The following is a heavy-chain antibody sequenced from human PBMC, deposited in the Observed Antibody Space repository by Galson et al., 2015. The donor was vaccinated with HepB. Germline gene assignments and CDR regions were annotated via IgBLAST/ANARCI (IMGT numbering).Heavy chain of an antibody. CDR1: GFTFSSYA. D-gene: IGHD2-8*01. J-gene: IGHJ5*02. Sequence: SLRLSCAASGFTFSSYAMHWVRQAPGKGLEWVAVISYDGSNKYYADSVKGRFTISRDNSKNTLYLQMNSLRAEDTAVYYCARDIVGGYCSNGVCPNNWFDPWGQGTLVTVSS. CDR3: ARDIVGGYCSNGVCPNNWFDP. CDR2: ISYDGSNK. V-gene: IGHV3-30*04.